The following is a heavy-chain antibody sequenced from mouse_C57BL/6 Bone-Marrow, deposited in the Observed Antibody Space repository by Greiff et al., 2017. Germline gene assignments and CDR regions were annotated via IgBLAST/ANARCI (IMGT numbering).Heavy chain of an antibody. Sequence: VQLKESGGDLVKPGGSLKLSCAASGFTFSSYGMSWVRQTPDKRLEWVATISSGGSYTYYPDSVKGRFTISRDNAKNTLYLQMSSLKSEDTAMYYCARRTGNYFDYWGQGTTLTVSS. CDR2: ISSGGSYT. CDR3: ARRTGNYFDY. CDR1: GFTFSSYG. D-gene: IGHD4-1*01. V-gene: IGHV5-6*01. J-gene: IGHJ2*01.